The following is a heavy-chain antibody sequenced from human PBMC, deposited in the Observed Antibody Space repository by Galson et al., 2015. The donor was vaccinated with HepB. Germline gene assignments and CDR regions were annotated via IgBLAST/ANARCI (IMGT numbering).Heavy chain of an antibody. CDR1: GYTFTSYG. Sequence: SVKVSCKASGYTFTSYGISWVRQAPGQGLEWMGWISAYNGNTNYAQKLQGRVTMTTDTSTSTAYMELRSLRSDDTAVYYCARVCDSSGYYSNDYWGQGTLVTVSS. D-gene: IGHD3-22*01. J-gene: IGHJ4*02. V-gene: IGHV1-18*01. CDR3: ARVCDSSGYYSNDY. CDR2: ISAYNGNT.